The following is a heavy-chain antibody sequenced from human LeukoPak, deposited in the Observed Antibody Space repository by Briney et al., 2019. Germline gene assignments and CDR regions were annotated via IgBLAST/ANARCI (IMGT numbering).Heavy chain of an antibody. J-gene: IGHJ4*02. CDR1: GFTFSDYY. CDR3: ARDRYYYDSSGYYSFEY. Sequence: KPGGSLRLSCAASGFTFSDYYMSWIRQAPGKGLEWVSYISSSGSTIYYADSVKGRFTISRDNAKNSLYLQMNSLRAEDTAVYYCARDRYYYDSSGYYSFEYWGQGTLVTVSS. V-gene: IGHV3-11*01. D-gene: IGHD3-22*01. CDR2: ISSSGSTI.